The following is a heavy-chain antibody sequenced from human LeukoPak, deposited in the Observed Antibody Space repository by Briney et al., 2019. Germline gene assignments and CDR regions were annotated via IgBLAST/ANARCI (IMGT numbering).Heavy chain of an antibody. V-gene: IGHV1-58*02. D-gene: IGHD6-19*01. CDR3: AADGYSSGWYGNEAFDI. J-gene: IGHJ3*02. CDR2: IVVGSGNT. CDR1: GFTFTSSA. Sequence: ASVKVSCKASGFTFTSSAMQWVRQARGQRLEWIGWIVVGSGNTNYAQKFQERVTITRDMSTSTAYMELSSLRSEDTAVYYCAADGYSSGWYGNEAFDIWGQGTMVTVSS.